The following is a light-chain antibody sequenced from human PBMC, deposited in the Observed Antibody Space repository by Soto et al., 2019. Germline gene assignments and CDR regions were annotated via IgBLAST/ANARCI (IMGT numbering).Light chain of an antibody. J-gene: IGKJ4*01. CDR2: GAS. CDR3: QQYKNWPPLT. V-gene: IGKV3-15*01. Sequence: EIVMTQTPATLSVSPGERATLSCRASQSVNSDLAWYQQNRGQAPRLLIYGASTRATGIPARFSGSGFGTEFTLTISSLQSEDFGVYYCQQYKNWPPLTFGGGTEVEIK. CDR1: QSVNSD.